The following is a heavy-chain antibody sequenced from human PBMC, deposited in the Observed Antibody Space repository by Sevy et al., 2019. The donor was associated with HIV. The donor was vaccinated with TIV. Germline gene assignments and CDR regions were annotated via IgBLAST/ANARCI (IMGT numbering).Heavy chain of an antibody. D-gene: IGHD3-22*01. CDR1: GFTFSGSA. V-gene: IGHV3-73*01. Sequence: QPGGSLRLSCAASGFTFSGSAMHWVRQASGKGLEWVGRIRSKANNYATAFAASVKGRFTISRDDSKNTAYLQMNSLKTEDTAVYYCTRHHFAYFYDRSDSQDYGMDVWGQGTTVTVSS. CDR3: TRHHFAYFYDRSDSQDYGMDV. CDR2: IRSKANNYAT. J-gene: IGHJ6*02.